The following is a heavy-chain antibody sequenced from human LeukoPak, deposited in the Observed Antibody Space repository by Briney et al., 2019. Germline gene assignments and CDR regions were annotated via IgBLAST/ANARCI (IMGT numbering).Heavy chain of an antibody. V-gene: IGHV4-39*07. CDR2: IYYSGST. J-gene: IGHJ4*02. CDR3: ARTAGSGYLYVLGY. CDR1: GGSISSSSYY. D-gene: IGHD3-3*01. Sequence: SETLSLTCTVSGGSISSSSYYWGWIRQPPGKGLEWIGSIYYSGSTYYNPSLKSRVTISVDTSKNQFSLKLSSVTAADTAVYYCARTAGSGYLYVLGYWGQGTLVTVSA.